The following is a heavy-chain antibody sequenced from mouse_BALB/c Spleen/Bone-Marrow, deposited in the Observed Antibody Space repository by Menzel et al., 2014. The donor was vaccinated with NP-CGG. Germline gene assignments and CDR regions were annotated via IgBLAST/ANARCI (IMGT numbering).Heavy chain of an antibody. CDR2: ISSGGST. CDR3: AREEYGQKVYAMDY. V-gene: IGHV5-6-5*01. Sequence: DVHLVESGGGLVKPGGSLKLSCAASGFTFSSYAMSWVRRTPEKRLEWVASISSGGSTYYPDSVKGRFTISRDNARNILYLQMSSLRSEDTAMYYCAREEYGQKVYAMDYWGQGTSVTVSS. J-gene: IGHJ4*01. D-gene: IGHD2-10*02. CDR1: GFTFSSYA.